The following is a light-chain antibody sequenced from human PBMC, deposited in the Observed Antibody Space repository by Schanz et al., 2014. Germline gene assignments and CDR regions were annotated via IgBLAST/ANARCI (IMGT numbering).Light chain of an antibody. CDR3: QQTYSTPYT. J-gene: IGKJ2*01. CDR1: QSISNH. Sequence: DIQMTQSPSSLSASVGDRVTITCRASQSISNHLNWYQHKPGKAPKLLIYAASSLQSGVPSRFSGSGSGTDFTLTISSLQPEDFATYYCQQTYSTPYTFGQGTKLEIK. V-gene: IGKV1-39*01. CDR2: AAS.